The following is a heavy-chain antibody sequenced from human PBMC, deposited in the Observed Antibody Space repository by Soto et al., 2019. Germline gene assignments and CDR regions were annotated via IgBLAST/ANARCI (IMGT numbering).Heavy chain of an antibody. CDR1: GFTFSDHY. V-gene: IGHV3-72*01. CDR3: ARSQGGEHAFDI. D-gene: IGHD2-21*01. CDR2: TRNKANSYTT. J-gene: IGHJ3*02. Sequence: EVQLVESGGGLVQPGGSLRLSCAASGFTFSDHYMDWVRQAPGKGLEWVGRTRNKANSYTTEYAASVKGRFTISRDDSKDSLYLEMNSLKIEDTAVYYCARSQGGEHAFDIWGRGTLVTVCS.